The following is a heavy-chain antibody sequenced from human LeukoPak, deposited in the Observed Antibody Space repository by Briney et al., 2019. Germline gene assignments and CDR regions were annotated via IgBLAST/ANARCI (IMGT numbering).Heavy chain of an antibody. CDR2: IIPIFGTA. Sequence: SVKVSCKAPGGTFSSYAISWVRQAPGRGLEWMGGIIPIFGTANYAQKFQGRVTITADESTSTAYMELSSLRSEDTAVYYCARFGVVVPAAGSYDFDYWGQGTLVTVSS. J-gene: IGHJ4*02. CDR3: ARFGVVVPAAGSYDFDY. D-gene: IGHD2-2*01. V-gene: IGHV1-69*13. CDR1: GGTFSSYA.